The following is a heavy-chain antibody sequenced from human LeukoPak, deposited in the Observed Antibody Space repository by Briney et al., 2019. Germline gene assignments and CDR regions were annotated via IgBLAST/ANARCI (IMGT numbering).Heavy chain of an antibody. J-gene: IGHJ4*02. CDR2: IKSDGSVT. D-gene: IGHD1-14*01. V-gene: IGHV3-74*01. CDR3: ARDHDAVGTTIDH. Sequence: GGSLRLSCAASGFAFSSYWMHWVRQAPGEGLVWVSRIKSDGSVTWYANSVEGRFTISRDNAKNMLYLQMNSLRDEDTAVYFCARDHDAVGTTIDHWGQGTLVTVSS. CDR1: GFAFSSYW.